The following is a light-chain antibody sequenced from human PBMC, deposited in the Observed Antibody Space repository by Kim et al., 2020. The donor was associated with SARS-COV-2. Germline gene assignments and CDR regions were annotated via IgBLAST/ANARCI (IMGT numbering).Light chain of an antibody. CDR3: QQYDRSPYT. Sequence: SPWERATLPCRASQNVASIHLAWFQQKPGQAPRLLIYGTSSRATGIPDSFSASESGTDFTLTISRLEPEDFAVYYCQQYDRSPYTFGQWTKLEI. CDR2: GTS. J-gene: IGKJ2*01. CDR1: QNVASIH. V-gene: IGKV3-20*01.